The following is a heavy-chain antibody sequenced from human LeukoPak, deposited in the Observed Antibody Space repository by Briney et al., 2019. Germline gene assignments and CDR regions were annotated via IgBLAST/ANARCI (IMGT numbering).Heavy chain of an antibody. D-gene: IGHD3/OR15-3a*01. V-gene: IGHV3-21*01. Sequence: GGSLRLSCAASGXIFSSYTMNWLRQAPGKGLEWVSSIRTNNYRYGAGSVKGRFTISRDNAKNSLFLQMNSLRAEDTAVYYCARDGHFDFWGQGTLVTVSS. CDR2: IRTNNYR. CDR3: ARDGHFDF. CDR1: GXIFSSYT. J-gene: IGHJ4*02.